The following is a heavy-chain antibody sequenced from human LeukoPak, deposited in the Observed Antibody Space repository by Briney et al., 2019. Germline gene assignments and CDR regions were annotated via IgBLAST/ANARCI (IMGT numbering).Heavy chain of an antibody. CDR3: ARGASARQDF. CDR2: ISSSGSML. V-gene: IGHV3-11*04. J-gene: IGHJ4*02. CDR1: GFTFSDYY. Sequence: GGSLRLSCAVSGFTFSDYYMSWVRQAPGKGLEWVSYISSSGSMLHYADSVEGRFTISRDNAKNTLYLQMDGLRADDTAVYYCARGASARQDFWGQGTLVTVSS. D-gene: IGHD2-2*01.